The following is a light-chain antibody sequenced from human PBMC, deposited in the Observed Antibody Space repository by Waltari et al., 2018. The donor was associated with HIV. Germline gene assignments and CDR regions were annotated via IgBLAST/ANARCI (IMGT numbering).Light chain of an antibody. Sequence: DIVITHTPDSLPVSLDGKATISSKSSQSVLSSSNNKTYLAWYQQKHGQPPKLLIYWASTRESGVPDRFSGSGSGTDFTLTISSLQAEDVAVYYCQQYYSTPLAFGQGTKVEIK. CDR3: QQYYSTPLA. CDR1: QSVLSSSNNKTY. V-gene: IGKV4-1*01. CDR2: WAS. J-gene: IGKJ1*01.